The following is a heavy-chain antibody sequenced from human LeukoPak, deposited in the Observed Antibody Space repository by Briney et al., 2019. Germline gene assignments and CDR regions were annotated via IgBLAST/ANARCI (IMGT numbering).Heavy chain of an antibody. V-gene: IGHV3-48*03. Sequence: PGGSLRLSCVASGITFNTYEMNWVRQAPGKGLEWISCISSSGSPIYYSASVKGRFTISRDNARDSLYLQTNSPTAEDTAVYYCARGFRDTAMFLDYWGQGTLVTVSS. CDR1: GITFNTYE. CDR3: ARGFRDTAMFLDY. J-gene: IGHJ4*02. D-gene: IGHD5-18*01. CDR2: ISSSGSPI.